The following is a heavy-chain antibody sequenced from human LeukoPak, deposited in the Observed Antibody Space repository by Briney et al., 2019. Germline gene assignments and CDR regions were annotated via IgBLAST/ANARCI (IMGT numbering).Heavy chain of an antibody. CDR2: ISGSRSDI. CDR3: ARGPGIAVAPLQH. Sequence: GGSLRLSCAVSGFTLSTYSMSWVRQAPGKGLEWVSSISGSRSDIYYADSVKGRFTISSDNAKNSLYLQMNSLRAEDTAVYYCARGPGIAVAPLQHWGQATLVTVSS. V-gene: IGHV3-21*01. J-gene: IGHJ1*01. CDR1: GFTLSTYS. D-gene: IGHD6-19*01.